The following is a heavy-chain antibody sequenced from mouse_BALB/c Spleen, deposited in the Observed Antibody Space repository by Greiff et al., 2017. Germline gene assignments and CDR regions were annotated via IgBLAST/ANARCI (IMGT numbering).Heavy chain of an antibody. D-gene: IGHD1-1*01. Sequence: QVQLQQSGAELMKPGASVKISCKATGYTFSSYWIEWVKQRPGHGLEWIGEILPGSGSTNYNEKFKGKATFTADTSSNTAYMQLSSLTSEDSAVYYCARRGITAVRYAMDYWGQGTSVTVSS. V-gene: IGHV1-9*01. J-gene: IGHJ4*01. CDR3: ARRGITAVRYAMDY. CDR1: GYTFSSYW. CDR2: ILPGSGST.